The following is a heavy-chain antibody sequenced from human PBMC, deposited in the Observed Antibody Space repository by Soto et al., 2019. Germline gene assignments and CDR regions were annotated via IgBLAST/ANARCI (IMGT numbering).Heavy chain of an antibody. CDR3: AHAYGGTSWPNDAFDV. V-gene: IGHV2-5*02. J-gene: IGHJ3*01. CDR1: GFSLSADGVG. CDR2: IYWDDDQ. Sequence: QITLKESGPPLVKPTQTLTLTCTFSGFSLSADGVGVGWIRQPPGKALEWRALIYWDDDQRSSPSLKTRLTITNDPSKNQVVLTMTNMDPVDTATYYCAHAYGGTSWPNDAFDVWGQGTVVTVSS. D-gene: IGHD2-2*01.